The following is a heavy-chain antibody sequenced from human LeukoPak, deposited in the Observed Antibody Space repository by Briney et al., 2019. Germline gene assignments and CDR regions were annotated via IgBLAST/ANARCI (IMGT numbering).Heavy chain of an antibody. J-gene: IGHJ4*02. CDR1: GGSISSYY. CDR3: ASCHYDILSDYSAYFFDY. Sequence: SETLSLTCTVPGGSISSYYWSWIRQPPGKGLEWVGYIYSSGSTNYNPSLRSLVTISVDTSKNQFSLNLSSVTPADTAVYYCASCHYDILSDYSAYFFDYWGQGTLVTVSS. D-gene: IGHD3-9*01. CDR2: IYSSGST. V-gene: IGHV4-59*01.